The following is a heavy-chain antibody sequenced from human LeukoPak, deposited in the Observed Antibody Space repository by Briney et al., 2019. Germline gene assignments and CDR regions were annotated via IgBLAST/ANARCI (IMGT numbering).Heavy chain of an antibody. J-gene: IGHJ4*02. V-gene: IGHV3-23*01. CDR1: GFTFSTYS. Sequence: TGGSLRLSCAASGFTFSTYSMSWVRQAPGKGLEWVSAIDGGSASIYYADSVKGRFTISRDNSKNTLYLQMNSLRAEDTAVYYCATYSSGWYSKQNWGQGTLVTVSS. D-gene: IGHD6-19*01. CDR3: ATYSSGWYSKQN. CDR2: IDGGSASI.